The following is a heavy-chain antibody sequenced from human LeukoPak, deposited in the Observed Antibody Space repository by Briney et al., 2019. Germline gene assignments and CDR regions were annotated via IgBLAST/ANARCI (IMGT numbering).Heavy chain of an antibody. V-gene: IGHV1-2*06. CDR1: GYTFSDYY. D-gene: IGHD5-24*01. CDR2: INPKTGDT. CDR3: ARPKHNWQPAFDI. Sequence: ASVKVSCKASGYTFSDYYIHWVRQAPGQGLEWMGRINPKTGDTKYEQKFQGRVAMTRATSVSTAYMELSRVRSDDTAVYFCARPKHNWQPAFDIWGQGTMVAVSS. J-gene: IGHJ3*02.